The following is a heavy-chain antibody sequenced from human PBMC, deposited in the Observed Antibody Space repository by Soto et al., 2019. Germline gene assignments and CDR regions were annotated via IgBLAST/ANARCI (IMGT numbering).Heavy chain of an antibody. Sequence: GSLRLSCAASGFTFSSSAMSWVRQAPGKGLEWVSAISGSGGSTYYADSVKGRFTISRDNSKNTLYLQMDSLRVEDTAVYYCAKDIAYWHFDLWGRGSLVTVSS. V-gene: IGHV3-23*01. CDR1: GFTFSSSA. CDR2: ISGSGGST. CDR3: AKDIAYWHFDL. D-gene: IGHD2-21*01. J-gene: IGHJ2*01.